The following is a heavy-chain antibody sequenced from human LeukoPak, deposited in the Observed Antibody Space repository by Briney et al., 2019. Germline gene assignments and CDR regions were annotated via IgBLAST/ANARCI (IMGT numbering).Heavy chain of an antibody. V-gene: IGHV3-66*01. Sequence: GGSLRLSCAASGFTVSSNYMSWVRQAPGKGLEWVSVLYSDGSTYYADSVKGRFTISRDKSKNTLYFQMNSLRAEDTALYYCARVRAELWWPTEHWGQGTLVTVSS. D-gene: IGHD2-21*01. J-gene: IGHJ1*01. CDR2: LYSDGST. CDR3: ARVRAELWWPTEH. CDR1: GFTVSSNY.